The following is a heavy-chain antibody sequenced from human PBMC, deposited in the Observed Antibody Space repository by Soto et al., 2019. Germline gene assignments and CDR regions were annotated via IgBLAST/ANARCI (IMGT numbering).Heavy chain of an antibody. D-gene: IGHD6-13*01. CDR1: GFTVSNYA. J-gene: IGHJ6*02. Sequence: EVQLLESGGGLVQPGGSLRLSCAASGFTVSNYAMSGVRQAPGKGLEWVSGISGGGASPYYADSVKGRFTVSRDNSKNTLHLQMNSLRAEDTAVYYCANCPGSSSWPHYYSGMDVWGQGTTVTVSS. CDR2: ISGGGASP. CDR3: ANCPGSSSWPHYYSGMDV. V-gene: IGHV3-23*01.